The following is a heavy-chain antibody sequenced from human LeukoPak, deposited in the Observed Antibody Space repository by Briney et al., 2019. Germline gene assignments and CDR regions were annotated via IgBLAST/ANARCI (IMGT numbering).Heavy chain of an antibody. CDR3: ARRGFLDY. CDR1: GGSISNYY. V-gene: IGHV4-59*01. D-gene: IGHD3-10*01. J-gene: IGHJ4*02. Sequence: SETLSLTCTVSGGSISNYYWGWIRQPPGKGLEWIGDIYYSGSTNYNPSLKSRVTISVDTSKSQFSLNLSSVTAADTAVYYCARRGFLDYWGQGTLVTVSS. CDR2: IYYSGST.